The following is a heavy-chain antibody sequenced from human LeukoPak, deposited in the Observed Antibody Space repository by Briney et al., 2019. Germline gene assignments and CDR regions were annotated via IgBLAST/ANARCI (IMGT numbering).Heavy chain of an antibody. CDR1: GGSFSGYY. J-gene: IGHJ4*02. CDR2: IYTRGST. Sequence: SETLSLTCAVYGGSFSGYYWSWIRQPAGKGLEWIGRIYTRGSTNYNPSLKSRVTMSVDTSKNQFSLKLSSVTAADTAMYFCARTNYDLGSGYKYYFDSWGQGAPVTVSS. V-gene: IGHV4-59*10. D-gene: IGHD3-3*01. CDR3: ARTNYDLGSGYKYYFDS.